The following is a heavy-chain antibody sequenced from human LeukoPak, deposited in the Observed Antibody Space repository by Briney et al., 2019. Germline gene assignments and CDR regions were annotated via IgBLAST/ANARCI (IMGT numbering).Heavy chain of an antibody. CDR1: GGSFSGYY. CDR3: ARHQYYDSSGPYNY. J-gene: IGHJ4*02. Sequence: SETLSLTCAVYGGSFSGYYWSWIRQPPGKGLEWIGEINHSGSTNYNPSLKSRVTISVDTSKNQFSLKLSSVTAADTAVYYCARHQYYDSSGPYNYWGQGTLVTVSS. V-gene: IGHV4-34*01. D-gene: IGHD3-22*01. CDR2: INHSGST.